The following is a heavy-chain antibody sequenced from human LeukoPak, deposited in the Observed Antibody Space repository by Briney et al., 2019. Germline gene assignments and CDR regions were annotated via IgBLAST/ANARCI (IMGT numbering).Heavy chain of an antibody. D-gene: IGHD6-19*01. V-gene: IGHV1-8*03. J-gene: IGHJ3*02. Sequence: GASVKVSCKASGYTFTSYGISWVRQATGQGLEWMGWMNPNSGNTGYAQKFQGRVTITRNTSISTAYMELSSLRSEDTAVYYCARAVAGAFDIWGQGTMVTVSS. CDR1: GYTFTSYG. CDR3: ARAVAGAFDI. CDR2: MNPNSGNT.